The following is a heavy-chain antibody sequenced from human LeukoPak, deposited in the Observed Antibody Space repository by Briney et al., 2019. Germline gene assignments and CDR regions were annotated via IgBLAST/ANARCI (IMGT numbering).Heavy chain of an antibody. CDR1: GYSFTGY. J-gene: IGHJ3*02. Sequence: ASVKVSCKASGYSFTGYMHWVRQAPGQGLEWMGWINPNSGGTNYAQKFQGRVTITADKSTSTAYMELSSLRSDDTAVYYCAREEGNWGDAFDIWGQGTMVTVSS. CDR2: INPNSGGT. D-gene: IGHD7-27*01. V-gene: IGHV1-2*02. CDR3: AREEGNWGDAFDI.